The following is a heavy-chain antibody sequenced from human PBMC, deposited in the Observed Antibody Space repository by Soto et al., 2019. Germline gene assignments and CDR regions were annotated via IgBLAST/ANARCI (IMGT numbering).Heavy chain of an antibody. CDR3: ARHRRTTVAKFYFDN. Sequence: SETLSLTCTVSGGSINSYCWSWIRQPPGKGLEWIAYIFDSGNANYNPSLKSRVTISVDMSKNQFSLKLTSVTAADTAVYYCARHRRTTVAKFYFDNWGQGALVTVSS. J-gene: IGHJ4*02. CDR2: IFDSGNA. V-gene: IGHV4-59*08. CDR1: GGSINSYC. D-gene: IGHD4-4*01.